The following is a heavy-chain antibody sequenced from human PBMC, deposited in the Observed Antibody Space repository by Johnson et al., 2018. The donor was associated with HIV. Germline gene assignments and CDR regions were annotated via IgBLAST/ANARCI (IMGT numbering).Heavy chain of an antibody. CDR3: ARENTFREVESRGDSFDL. V-gene: IGHV3-30*04. CDR2: ISYDGSDK. J-gene: IGHJ3*01. CDR1: GFTFNSYA. Sequence: QVQLVESGGGVVQAGRSLRLSCAASGFTFNSYATHWVRQAPGKGLEWVAVISYDGSDKYYADSVKGRFTISRDNSKKTLYMQMNSLRAEDTAVYYCARENTFREVESRGDSFDLWGRGTMVIVSS. D-gene: IGHD1/OR15-1a*01.